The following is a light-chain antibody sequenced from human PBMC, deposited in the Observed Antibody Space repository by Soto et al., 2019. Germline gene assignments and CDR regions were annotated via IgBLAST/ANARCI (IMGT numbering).Light chain of an antibody. CDR1: QSISSW. CDR3: QHHNSYPWT. CDR2: DAS. V-gene: IGKV1-5*01. J-gene: IGKJ1*01. Sequence: DMQISKSPSSLSASLIGIVTSTFLASQSISSWLAWYQQKPGKAPKLLIYDASSLESGVPSRFSGSGSGTEFTLTISSLQPGDFATYYCQHHNSYPWTFGQGTKVDI.